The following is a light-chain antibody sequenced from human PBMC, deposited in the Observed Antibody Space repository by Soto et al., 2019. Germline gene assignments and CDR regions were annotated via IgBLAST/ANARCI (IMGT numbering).Light chain of an antibody. CDR2: AAS. V-gene: IGKV1-17*01. Sequence: DVDMTQAPSSLSASVGDRVTITCRAGQDVVNYLNWYQQKPGKAPRLLIYAASSLQSGVPSRFSGSGSGTEFTLTISSLQPEDFATYYCLQHNSYPHTFGQRTKVDIK. CDR3: LQHNSYPHT. CDR1: QDVVNY. J-gene: IGKJ1*01.